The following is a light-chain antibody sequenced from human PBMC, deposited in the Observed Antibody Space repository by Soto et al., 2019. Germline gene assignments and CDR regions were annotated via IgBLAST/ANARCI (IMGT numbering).Light chain of an antibody. CDR1: QSVSSNS. CDR2: VVS. CDR3: QQYGSSPIT. V-gene: IGKV3-20*01. Sequence: ENVLTQSPGTLSLSPGERATLSCRASQSVSSNSLAWYQQRPGQAPRLLIYVVSTRATGIPDRFSGSGSGTDFALTISRLEPEDFAVYYCQQYGSSPITFGQGTRLEIK. J-gene: IGKJ5*01.